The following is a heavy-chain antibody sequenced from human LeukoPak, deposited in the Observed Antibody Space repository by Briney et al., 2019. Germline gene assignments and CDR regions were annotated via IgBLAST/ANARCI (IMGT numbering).Heavy chain of an antibody. CDR1: GGTFSSYA. Sequence: ASVKVSCKASGGTFSSYAISWVRQAPGQGLEWMGGIIPIFGTANYAQKFQGRVTITADKSTSTAYMELSSLRSEDTAVYYCARDILGDSGYYDAFDIWGQGTMVTVSS. D-gene: IGHD5-12*01. CDR3: ARDILGDSGYYDAFDI. V-gene: IGHV1-69*06. CDR2: IIPIFGTA. J-gene: IGHJ3*02.